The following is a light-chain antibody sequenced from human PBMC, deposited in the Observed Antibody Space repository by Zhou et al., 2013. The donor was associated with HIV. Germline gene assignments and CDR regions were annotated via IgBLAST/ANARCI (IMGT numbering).Light chain of an antibody. CDR1: RNIGNS. CDR3: QQYDGSPWT. V-gene: IGKV3-11*01. Sequence: PGERVTLSCKASRNIGNSLAWYQQKPGQAPKLLVYDASNRASGIPARFSGSGSGTDFTLTITRLEPEDFAVYHCQQYDGSPWTFGQGTKVEI. J-gene: IGKJ1*01. CDR2: DAS.